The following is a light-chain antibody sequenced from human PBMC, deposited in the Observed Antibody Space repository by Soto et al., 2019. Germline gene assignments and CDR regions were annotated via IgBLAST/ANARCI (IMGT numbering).Light chain of an antibody. CDR1: QSVSSSY. J-gene: IGKJ4*01. CDR2: GAS. V-gene: IGKV3-20*01. Sequence: EFVLTQSPGTLSLSPGERATLSCRASQSVSSSYLAWYQQKPGQAPRILIYGASTRATGIPDRFRGSGSGTDFSLTISRLEPEDFALYYCQQYGSSPPLTFGGVTKVEIK. CDR3: QQYGSSPPLT.